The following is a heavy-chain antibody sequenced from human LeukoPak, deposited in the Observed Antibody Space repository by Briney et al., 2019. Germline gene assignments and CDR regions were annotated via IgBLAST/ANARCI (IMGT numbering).Heavy chain of an antibody. CDR2: IKQDGGEK. D-gene: IGHD6-13*01. V-gene: IGHV3-7*01. CDR1: GFSFSSYW. J-gene: IGHJ4*02. CDR3: ARGSVLAAGIFEC. Sequence: GGSLRLSCAASGFSFSSYWMNWVRQAPGKGLEWVANIKQDGGEKYYVDSVKGRFTISRDNAENSLYLQMNSLRAEDAAVYFCARGSVLAAGIFECWGQGTLLTVSS.